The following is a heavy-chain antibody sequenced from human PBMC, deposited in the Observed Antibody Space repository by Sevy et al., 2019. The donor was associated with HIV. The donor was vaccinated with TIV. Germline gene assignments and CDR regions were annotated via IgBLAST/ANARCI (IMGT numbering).Heavy chain of an antibody. CDR2: ISFSSNYI. CDR1: GFTFSTYT. V-gene: IGHV3-21*01. Sequence: GGSLRLSCAASGFTFSTYTMNWVRQAPGQALQWVSSISFSSNYIFFADSMKGRFTISRDNAKNSLYLQMNSLRAEDTAVYYCARGHSSSWPYFDYWGQGTLVTVSS. J-gene: IGHJ4*02. D-gene: IGHD6-13*01. CDR3: ARGHSSSWPYFDY.